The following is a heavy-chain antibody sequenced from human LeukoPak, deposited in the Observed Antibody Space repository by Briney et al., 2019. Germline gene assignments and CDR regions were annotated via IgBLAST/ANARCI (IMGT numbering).Heavy chain of an antibody. Sequence: AGGSLRLSCAASGFTFSGYWMSCVRQAPGKGLEWVANIKQDVSAKYYADSVKGRFTISRDNAKNSLYLQMTRLRAEDTAVYYCVRILCAYVPFDPRGQGTLVTVSA. V-gene: IGHV3-7*04. J-gene: IGHJ5*02. D-gene: IGHD5-12*01. CDR1: GFTFSGYW. CDR2: IKQDVSAK. CDR3: VRILCAYVPFDP.